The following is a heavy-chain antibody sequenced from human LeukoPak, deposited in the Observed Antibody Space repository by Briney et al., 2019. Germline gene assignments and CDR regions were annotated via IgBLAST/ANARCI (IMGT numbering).Heavy chain of an antibody. CDR3: AELGITMIGGV. Sequence: GGSLRPSCAASGFTFSSYSMNWVRQAPGKGLEWVSYISSSGSTIYYADSVKGRFTISRDNAKNSLYLQMNSLRAEDTAVYYCAELGITMIGGVWGKGTTVTISS. D-gene: IGHD3-10*02. J-gene: IGHJ6*04. CDR1: GFTFSSYS. CDR2: ISSSGSTI. V-gene: IGHV3-48*04.